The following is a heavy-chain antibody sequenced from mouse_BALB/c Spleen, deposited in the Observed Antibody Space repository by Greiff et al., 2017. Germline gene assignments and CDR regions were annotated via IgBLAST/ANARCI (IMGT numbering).Heavy chain of an antibody. V-gene: IGHV5-6*01. D-gene: IGHD2-10*02. CDR2: ISSGGSYT. Sequence: EVKLVESGGDLVKPGGSLKLSCAASGFTFSSYGMSWVRQTPDKRLEWVATISSGGSYTYYPDSVKGRFTISRDNAKNTLYLQMSSLKSEDTAMYYCARAGYGNYVKAMDYWGQGTSVTVSS. CDR3: ARAGYGNYVKAMDY. J-gene: IGHJ4*01. CDR1: GFTFSSYG.